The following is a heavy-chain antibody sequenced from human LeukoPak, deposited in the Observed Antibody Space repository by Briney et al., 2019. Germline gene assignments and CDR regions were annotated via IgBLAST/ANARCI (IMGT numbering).Heavy chain of an antibody. J-gene: IGHJ3*01. CDR2: IYYSGST. Sequence: SETLSLTCTVSGGSISDYYWSWIRQPPGKGLEWIGYIYYSGSTKYNPYLKSRVTISIDTSKNQFSLKLSSVTAADTALYYCARGTGAYYYLWGQGTMVTVSS. CDR1: GGSISDYY. V-gene: IGHV4-59*01. CDR3: ARGTGAYYYL. D-gene: IGHD3-22*01.